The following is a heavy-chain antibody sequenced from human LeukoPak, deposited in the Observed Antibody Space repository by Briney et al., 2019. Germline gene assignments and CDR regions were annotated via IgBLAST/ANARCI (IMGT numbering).Heavy chain of an antibody. J-gene: IGHJ4*02. CDR2: ISASGGTP. CDR1: GFTFTTYA. D-gene: IGHD6-6*01. Sequence: GGSLRLSCAVSGFTFTTYAMSWVRQTPGKGLEWVSGISASGGTPYYADSVKGRFTISRDNSKNTLYLQMNSLRAEDTALYYFAKSLAPRVGLVVVNAYFDSWGQGTLVTVSS. V-gene: IGHV3-23*01. CDR3: AKSLAPRVGLVVVNAYFDS.